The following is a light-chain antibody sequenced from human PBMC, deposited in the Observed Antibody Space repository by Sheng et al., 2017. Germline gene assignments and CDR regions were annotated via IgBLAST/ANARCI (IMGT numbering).Light chain of an antibody. Sequence: EIVLTQSPGTLSLSPGERATLSCRASQSFSSSSLAWYQQKPGQAPRLLIYGASSRATGIPDRFSGSGSGTDFTLTISRLEPEDFAVYYCQQYGSPWTFGQGTKVE. J-gene: IGKJ1*01. CDR3: QQYGSPWT. V-gene: IGKV3-20*01. CDR1: QSFSSSS. CDR2: GAS.